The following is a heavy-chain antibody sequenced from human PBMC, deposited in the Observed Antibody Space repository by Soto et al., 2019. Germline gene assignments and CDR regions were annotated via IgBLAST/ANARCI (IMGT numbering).Heavy chain of an antibody. V-gene: IGHV3-23*01. CDR1: GFTFSSYA. CDR3: ARDMNSGTYHDY. J-gene: IGHJ4*02. D-gene: IGHD1-26*01. Sequence: GGSLRLSCAASGFTFSSYAMSWVRQAPGKGLEWVSAISGSGGSTYYADSVKGRFTISRDNAKKLVYLQMNSLRDEDTAVYYCARDMNSGTYHDYWGQGVLVTVSS. CDR2: ISGSGGST.